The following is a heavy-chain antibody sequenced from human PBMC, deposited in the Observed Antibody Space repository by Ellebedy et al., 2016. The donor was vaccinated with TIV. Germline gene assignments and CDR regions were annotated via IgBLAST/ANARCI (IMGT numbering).Heavy chain of an antibody. CDR3: VRGGGAFDI. Sequence: SQTLSLTXXISGDSVSNNSAAWNWIRQSPSRGLEWLGRTYYRSQWNNDYALSVKSRITINPDISKNQFSLHLNSMTPEDTAVYYCVRGGGAFDIWGQGTIVTVSS. J-gene: IGHJ3*02. D-gene: IGHD2-15*01. V-gene: IGHV6-1*01. CDR2: TYYRSQWNN. CDR1: GDSVSNNSAA.